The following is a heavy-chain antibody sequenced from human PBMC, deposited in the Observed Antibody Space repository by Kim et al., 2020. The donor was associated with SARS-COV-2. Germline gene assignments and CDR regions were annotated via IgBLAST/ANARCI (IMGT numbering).Heavy chain of an antibody. D-gene: IGHD4-4*01. CDR2: ISSSSTI. CDR3: ARDVYSRPDY. J-gene: IGHJ4*02. V-gene: IGHV3-48*02. CDR1: GFTFSSYS. Sequence: GGSLRLSCAASGFTFSSYSMNWVRQAPGKGLEWVSYISSSSTIYYADSVKGRFTISRDNAKNSLYLQMNSLRDEDTAVYYFARDVYSRPDYWGQGTLVTV.